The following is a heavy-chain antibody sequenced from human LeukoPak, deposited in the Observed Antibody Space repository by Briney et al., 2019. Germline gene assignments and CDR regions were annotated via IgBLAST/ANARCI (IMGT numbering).Heavy chain of an antibody. CDR1: GGSISSYY. V-gene: IGHV4-4*07. Sequence: SETLSLTCTVSGGSISSYYWSWIRQPAGKGLEWIGRIYTSGSTNYNPSLKSRVTMSVDTSKNQFSLKLSSVTAADTAVYYCARSMTTMTPWDFFYNGMDVWGQGTTVTVSS. J-gene: IGHJ6*02. CDR3: ARSMTTMTPWDFFYNGMDV. D-gene: IGHD4-17*01. CDR2: IYTSGST.